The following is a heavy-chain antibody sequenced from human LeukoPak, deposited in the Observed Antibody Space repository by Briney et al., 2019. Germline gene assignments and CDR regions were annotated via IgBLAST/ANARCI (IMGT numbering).Heavy chain of an antibody. CDR2: FYTSGST. Sequence: SETLSLTCSVSGGSVSIGNYYWTWIRQPAGKGLEWIGRFYTSGSTTYNPSLESRVAISLDTSKNQFSLKLSSVTAADTAVYYCARETTLGPTSRMDVWGKGTTVTVSS. J-gene: IGHJ6*04. D-gene: IGHD1-26*01. CDR3: ARETTLGPTSRMDV. V-gene: IGHV4-61*02. CDR1: GGSVSIGNYY.